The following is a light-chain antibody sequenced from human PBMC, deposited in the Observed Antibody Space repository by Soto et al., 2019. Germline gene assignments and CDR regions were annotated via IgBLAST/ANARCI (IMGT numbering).Light chain of an antibody. J-gene: IGKJ2*01. CDR1: QSVSSY. CDR3: QQRSNWPPYT. Sequence: EIGLTQSPATLPLSPGERATLSCRASQSVSSYLAWYQQKPGQAPRLLIYDASNRATGIPARFSGSGSGTAFTLTISSLEPEDFAVYYCQQRSNWPPYTFGQGTKLEIK. CDR2: DAS. V-gene: IGKV3-11*01.